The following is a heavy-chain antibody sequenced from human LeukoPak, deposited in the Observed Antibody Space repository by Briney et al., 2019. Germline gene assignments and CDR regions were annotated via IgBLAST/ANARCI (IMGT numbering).Heavy chain of an antibody. Sequence: SVTVSCKASAGTFTIYAISWVRHAPGQGLEWMGGIIPIFGTANYAQKFQGRVTITADKSNSTAYMELSSLRSEDTAVYYCARGAIAVAGTLLDYWGQGTLVTVSS. V-gene: IGHV1-69*06. J-gene: IGHJ4*02. D-gene: IGHD6-19*01. CDR1: AGTFTIYA. CDR3: ARGAIAVAGTLLDY. CDR2: IIPIFGTA.